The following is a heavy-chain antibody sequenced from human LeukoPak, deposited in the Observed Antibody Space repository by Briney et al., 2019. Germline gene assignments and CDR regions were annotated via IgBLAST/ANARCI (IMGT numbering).Heavy chain of an antibody. V-gene: IGHV4-59*01. J-gene: IGHJ4*02. CDR3: ARSGSSWLEPRDWSFDY. CDR2: ICYSGST. CDR1: GGSISSYY. D-gene: IGHD6-13*01. Sequence: SETLSLTCTVSGGSISSYYWSWIRQPPGKGLEWIGYICYSGSTNYNPSLKSRVTISVDTSKNQFSLKLSSVTAADTAVYYCARSGSSWLEPRDWSFDYWGQGTLVTVSS.